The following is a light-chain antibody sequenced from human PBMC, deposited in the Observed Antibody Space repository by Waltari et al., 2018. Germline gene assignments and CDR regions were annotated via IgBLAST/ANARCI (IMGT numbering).Light chain of an antibody. V-gene: IGKV3-15*01. J-gene: IGKJ4*01. CDR3: QQYEDWPRHS. CDR1: QNVGTS. Sequence: EILVTQSQATLSVSPGERVTLSCRASQNVGTSLAWYQQKPGQTPRLLIFGAYSRASGVPARFSGSGSGTDFTLAISSLQSEDFAVYYCQQYEDWPRHSFGGGTKVQIE. CDR2: GAY.